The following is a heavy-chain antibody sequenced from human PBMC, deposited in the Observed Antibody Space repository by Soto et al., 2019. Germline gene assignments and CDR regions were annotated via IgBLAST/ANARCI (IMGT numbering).Heavy chain of an antibody. J-gene: IGHJ5*02. Sequence: EVQLLESGGGLVQPGGSLRLSCAASGFTYSSYSMSWVPQAPGQGLEWVTAISGSGGSTDDADSVKGRFTISRDNSKNTQYRQMNSLRAEDTAVYYCAKSWRGEYQLRRWVKRFDPWGQGTLFTVSS. V-gene: IGHV3-23*01. D-gene: IGHD2-2*01. CDR3: AKSWRGEYQLRRWVKRFDP. CDR1: GFTYSSYS. CDR2: ISGSGGST.